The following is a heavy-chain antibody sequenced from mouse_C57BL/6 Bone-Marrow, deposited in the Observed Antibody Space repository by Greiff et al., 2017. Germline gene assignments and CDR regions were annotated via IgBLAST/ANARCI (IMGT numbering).Heavy chain of an antibody. J-gene: IGHJ4*01. Sequence: DVMLVESGGDLVKPGGSLKLSCAASGFTFSSYGMSWVRQTPDKRLEWVATISSGGSYTYYPDSVKGRFTISRDNAKNTLYLQMSSLKSEDTAMYYCARLVHYAMDYWGQGTSVTVSS. CDR1: GFTFSSYG. V-gene: IGHV5-6*02. CDR3: ARLVHYAMDY. CDR2: ISSGGSYT. D-gene: IGHD2-2*01.